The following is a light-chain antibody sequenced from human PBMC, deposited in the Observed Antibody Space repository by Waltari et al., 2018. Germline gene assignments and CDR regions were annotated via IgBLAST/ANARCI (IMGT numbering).Light chain of an antibody. Sequence: EVVLTQSPGSLSLSPGETATLSCRASQNVDYIAWYQQKPGQAPRVVIYGAFTRAPGIPGRFSGSGSGTEFTLTISRLEPEDFAVYFCQHYERTPRTFGQGTKLEIK. V-gene: IGKV3-20*01. CDR3: QHYERTPRT. CDR2: GAF. J-gene: IGKJ1*01. CDR1: QNVDY.